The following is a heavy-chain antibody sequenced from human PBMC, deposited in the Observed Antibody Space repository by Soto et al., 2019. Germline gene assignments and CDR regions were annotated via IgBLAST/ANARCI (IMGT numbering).Heavy chain of an antibody. CDR2: IYWNDDK. CDR1: GFSLSTSGVG. D-gene: IGHD6-25*01. Sequence: QITLKESGPTLVKPTQTLTLTCTFSGFSLSTSGVGVGWIRQPLGKALEWLALIYWNDDKRYSPSLKSRLTNTKNTPKSQLVLTTTTMDPVDAATYYCAHNCYSSGPPSCDYWGQRTLVTVSS. J-gene: IGHJ4*02. V-gene: IGHV2-5*01. CDR3: AHNCYSSGPPSCDY.